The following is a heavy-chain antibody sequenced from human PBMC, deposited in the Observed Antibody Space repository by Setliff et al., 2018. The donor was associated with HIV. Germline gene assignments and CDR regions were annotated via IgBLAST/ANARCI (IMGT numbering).Heavy chain of an antibody. CDR2: IIPMYRTA. D-gene: IGHD3-16*01. Sequence: ASVKVSCKASGGSFSSYGISWVRQAPGQGLEWMGGIIPMYRTANYAQKFQGRVTITADESTSTAYMELSRLRSDDTAVYYWARGALGGDYAGALDFWGQGTPVTVSS. J-gene: IGHJ4*01. CDR1: GGSFSSYG. CDR3: ARGALGGDYAGALDF. V-gene: IGHV1-69*13.